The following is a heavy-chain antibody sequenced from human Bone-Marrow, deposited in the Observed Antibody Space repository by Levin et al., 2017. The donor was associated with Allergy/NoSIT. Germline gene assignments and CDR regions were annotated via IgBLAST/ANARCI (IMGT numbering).Heavy chain of an antibody. CDR2: ISSTSYYR. V-gene: IGHV3-21*01. CDR1: GFPFDVYD. CDR3: ARAAGPAGRGGMDL. D-gene: IGHD3-10*01. Sequence: PEASVKVSCTSSGFPFDVYDMTWVRQAPGKGLEWVSSISSTSYYRHYADSVKGRFTVSRDNANNSLFLQMDRLTGGDSAVYYCARAAGPAGRGGMDLWGHGTTVTVS. J-gene: IGHJ6*02.